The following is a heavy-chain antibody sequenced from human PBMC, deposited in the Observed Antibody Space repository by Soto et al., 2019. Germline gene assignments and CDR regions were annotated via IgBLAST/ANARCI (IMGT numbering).Heavy chain of an antibody. V-gene: IGHV4-59*12. Sequence: PPETLFLTCTVSGGSINSYFWTSIRQSPGKGLQWIGYIHYSGSTNYNPSLKSRVTISVDTSKNQFSLKLSSVTAAHTAVYYCATTGWLAAFDIWGQGTMVTVSS. CDR2: IHYSGST. CDR3: ATTGWLAAFDI. J-gene: IGHJ3*02. D-gene: IGHD5-12*01. CDR1: GGSINSYF.